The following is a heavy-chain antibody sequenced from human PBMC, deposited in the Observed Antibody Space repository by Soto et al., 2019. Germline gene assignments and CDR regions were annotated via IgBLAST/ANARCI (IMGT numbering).Heavy chain of an antibody. D-gene: IGHD2-8*01. J-gene: IGHJ4*02. CDR3: ARGGHCTNGVCSALDY. CDR2: IYYGGSA. V-gene: IGHV4-59*08. Sequence: QVQLQESGPGLVKPSGTLSLTCTVSGGSISTYYWSWIRQPLGKGLEWIGYIYYGGSANYNPSLKSRVTISVDTSKKQFSLKLSSVTAADTAVYYCARGGHCTNGVCSALDYWGQGTLVTVSS. CDR1: GGSISTYY.